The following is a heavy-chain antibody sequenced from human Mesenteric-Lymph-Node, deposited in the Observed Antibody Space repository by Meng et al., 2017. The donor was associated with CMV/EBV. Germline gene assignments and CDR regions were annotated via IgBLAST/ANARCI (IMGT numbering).Heavy chain of an antibody. V-gene: IGHV1-8*01. CDR1: GYTFTSFD. CDR2: MNPNSGNT. Sequence: ASVKVSCKASGYTFTSFDINWVRQAPGQGLEWMGWMNPNSGNTGYAQKFQGRVTMTRNTSISTAYMELSSLRSEDTAVYYCARGRANWNRYNWFDPWGQGTLVTVSS. D-gene: IGHD1-20*01. J-gene: IGHJ5*02. CDR3: ARGRANWNRYNWFDP.